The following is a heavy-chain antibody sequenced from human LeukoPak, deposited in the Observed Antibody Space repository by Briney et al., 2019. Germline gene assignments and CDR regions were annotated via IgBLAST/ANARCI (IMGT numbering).Heavy chain of an antibody. J-gene: IGHJ5*02. D-gene: IGHD2-8*01. V-gene: IGHV1-2*02. CDR1: GYTFTGYY. CDR3: ARVVSYLFDP. CDR2: INPNSGGT. Sequence: ASVKVSCKASGYTFTGYYIHWVREAPGQGLEWMGWINPNSGGTNYAQKFQGRVTMTRDTSISTAYMELSRLRSDDTAVYYCARVVSYLFDPWGQGALVTVSS.